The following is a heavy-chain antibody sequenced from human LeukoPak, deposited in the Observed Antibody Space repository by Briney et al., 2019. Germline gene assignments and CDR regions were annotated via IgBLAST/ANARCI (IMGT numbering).Heavy chain of an antibody. CDR3: ARDGADSYD. CDR1: GGSFSAYF. V-gene: IGHV4-34*01. J-gene: IGHJ4*02. D-gene: IGHD5-18*01. CDR2: IDNRGST. Sequence: SETLSLTCTVYGGSFSAYFWSWIRQSPGKGLEWIGEIDNRGSTACNQSLKSRVTISIDTSKNQFSLKLTSVTAADTAVYYCARDGADSYDWGQGTLVTVSS.